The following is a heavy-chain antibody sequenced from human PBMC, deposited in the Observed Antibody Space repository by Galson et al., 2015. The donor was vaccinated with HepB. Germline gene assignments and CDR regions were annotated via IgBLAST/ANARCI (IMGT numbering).Heavy chain of an antibody. D-gene: IGHD3-10*01. CDR2: FIPIFGTA. V-gene: IGHV1-69*13. CDR3: ARDHCITSSCFHDMDV. CDR1: GGTFDSYA. J-gene: IGHJ6*02. Sequence: SVKVSCKASGGTFDSYAVNWVRQAPGQGFEWMGGFIPIFGTANYAQKFQGRVTITADESTNTAYMELSSLISEDTAVYYCARDHCITSSCFHDMDVWGQGTTVTVS.